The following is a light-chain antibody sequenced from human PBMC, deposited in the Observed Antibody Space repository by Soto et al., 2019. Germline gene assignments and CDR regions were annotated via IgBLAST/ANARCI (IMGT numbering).Light chain of an antibody. CDR1: SSDVGSYNL. CDR2: EGS. Sequence: QAVLTQPASVSGSPGQSITISCTGTSSDVGSYNLVSWYQQHPGKAPKLMIYEGSKRPSGVSNRFSGSKFGNTASLTISGLPAEDEADYYFCSYAGNSTYVGFGGGTKVTVL. V-gene: IGLV2-23*01. CDR3: CSYAGNSTYVG. J-gene: IGLJ2*01.